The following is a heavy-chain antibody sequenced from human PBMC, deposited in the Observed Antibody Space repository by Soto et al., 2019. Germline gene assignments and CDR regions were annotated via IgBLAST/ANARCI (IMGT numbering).Heavy chain of an antibody. J-gene: IGHJ6*02. CDR1: GFTFSSYA. CDR3: ARDKGSGWYDYYYGMDV. Sequence: LRLSCAASGFTFSSYAMHWVRQAPGKGLEWVAVISYDGSNKYYADSVKGRFTISRDNSKNTLYLQMNSLRAEDTAVYYCARDKGSGWYDYYYGMDVWGQGTTVTVSS. V-gene: IGHV3-30-3*01. D-gene: IGHD6-19*01. CDR2: ISYDGSNK.